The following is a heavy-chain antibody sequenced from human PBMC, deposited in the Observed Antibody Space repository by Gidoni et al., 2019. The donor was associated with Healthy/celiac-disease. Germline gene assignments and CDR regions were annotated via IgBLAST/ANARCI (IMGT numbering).Heavy chain of an antibody. CDR1: GGSFSGYY. D-gene: IGHD2-2*01. Sequence: QVQLQQWGAGLLKPSETLSLTCAVYGGSFSGYYWSWIRQPPGKGLELIGEINHSGSTNYNPSLKSRVTISVDTSKNQFSLKLSSVTAADTAVYYCARRDFAPAAVDYWGQGTLVTVSS. CDR2: INHSGST. J-gene: IGHJ4*02. CDR3: ARRDFAPAAVDY. V-gene: IGHV4-34*01.